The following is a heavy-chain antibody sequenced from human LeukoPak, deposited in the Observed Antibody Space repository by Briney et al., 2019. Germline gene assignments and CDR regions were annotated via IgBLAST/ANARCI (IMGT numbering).Heavy chain of an antibody. V-gene: IGHV3-21*01. CDR2: ISSSSSYI. CDR3: ARGPYGDYYYGMDV. Sequence: WGSLRLSCAASGFTFSSYSMNWVRQAPGKGLEWVSSISSSSSYIYYADSVKGRFTISRDSAKNSLYLQMNSLRAGDTAVYYCARGPYGDYYYGMDVWGQGTTVTVSS. D-gene: IGHD4-17*01. CDR1: GFTFSSYS. J-gene: IGHJ6*02.